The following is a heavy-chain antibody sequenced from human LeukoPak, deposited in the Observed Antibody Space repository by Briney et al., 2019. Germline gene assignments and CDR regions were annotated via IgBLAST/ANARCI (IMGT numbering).Heavy chain of an antibody. Sequence: SQTLSLTCTVSGGSISSYYWSWIRQPPGKGLEWIGYIYYSGSTNYNPSLKSRVTISVDTSKNQFSLKLSSVTAADTAVYYCARAGITMVRGPISDWGQGTLVTVSS. J-gene: IGHJ4*02. D-gene: IGHD3-10*01. V-gene: IGHV4-59*01. CDR2: IYYSGST. CDR1: GGSISSYY. CDR3: ARAGITMVRGPISD.